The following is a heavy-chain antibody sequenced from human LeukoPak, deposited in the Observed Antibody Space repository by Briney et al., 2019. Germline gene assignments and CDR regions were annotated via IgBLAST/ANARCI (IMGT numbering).Heavy chain of an antibody. J-gene: IGHJ5*02. CDR1: GYTFTSYG. V-gene: IGHV1-18*01. D-gene: IGHD1-26*01. CDR2: SSAYNGNT. CDR3: ARAGGVGATQPYNWFDP. Sequence: ASVTVSCTATGYTFTSYGISWVRQAPGQGLEWMGWSSAYNGNTNYEQKLQGRVTITTDTTTNTAYMELRSLRSDDTAVYYCARAGGVGATQPYNWFDPWGQGTLVTVSS.